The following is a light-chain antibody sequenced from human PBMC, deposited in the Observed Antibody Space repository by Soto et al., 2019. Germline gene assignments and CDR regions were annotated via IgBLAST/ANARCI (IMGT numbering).Light chain of an antibody. V-gene: IGKV3-20*01. CDR2: GTS. Sequence: EIVLTQSPGTLSLSPGERATLSCRASQSVSSSYLAWYQQKPGQPPRLLIYGTSSRATGIPDRFSGSGSGTDFTLTISRLEPEDFAVYYCQQYGGSPRTFGQGTKVDIK. J-gene: IGKJ1*01. CDR1: QSVSSSY. CDR3: QQYGGSPRT.